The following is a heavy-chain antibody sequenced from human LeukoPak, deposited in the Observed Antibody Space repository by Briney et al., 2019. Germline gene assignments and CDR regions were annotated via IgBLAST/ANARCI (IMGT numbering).Heavy chain of an antibody. CDR3: ARDFSSHWSLDH. Sequence: GGSLRLSCAASGFSFTKHGMQWVRQAPGKGLEWVAFISDNGRRTYYTESVKGRFTISRDDSTNTLSLQVNSLRTEDTAVYYCARDFSSHWSLDHWGQGALVTVSS. CDR2: ISDNGRRT. V-gene: IGHV3-30*03. CDR1: GFSFTKHG. D-gene: IGHD1-1*01. J-gene: IGHJ4*02.